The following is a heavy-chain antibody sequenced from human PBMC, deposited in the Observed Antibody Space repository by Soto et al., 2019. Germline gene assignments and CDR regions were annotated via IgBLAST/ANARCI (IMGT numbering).Heavy chain of an antibody. CDR3: AREGSGHCGMDV. CDR2: IWYDGRNK. V-gene: IGHV3-33*01. CDR1: GFTFSSYG. Sequence: QVQLVESGGGVVQPGRSLRLSCAASGFTFSSYGMHWVRQAPGKGLEWVAVIWYDGRNKYYVESVKGRFTISRDNSKNALYLQMNSLGAEDTAVYYCAREGSGHCGMDVWGQGTTVTVSS. D-gene: IGHD3-10*01. J-gene: IGHJ6*02.